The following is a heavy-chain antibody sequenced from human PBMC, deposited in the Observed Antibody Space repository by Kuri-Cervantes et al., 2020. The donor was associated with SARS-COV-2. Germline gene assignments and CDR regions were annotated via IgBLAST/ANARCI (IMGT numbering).Heavy chain of an antibody. CDR3: ARGGSGAAALFDY. CDR1: GGSISSSSYY. V-gene: IGHV4-61*02. CDR2: IYSSGTT. Sequence: SETLSLTCTVSGGSISSSSYYWSWIRQPAGKGLEWIGRIYSSGTTKYNPSLTSRVTMSVDTPKNQFSLKLSSVTAADTAVYYCARGGSGAAALFDYWGQGTLVTVSS. D-gene: IGHD3-3*01. J-gene: IGHJ4*02.